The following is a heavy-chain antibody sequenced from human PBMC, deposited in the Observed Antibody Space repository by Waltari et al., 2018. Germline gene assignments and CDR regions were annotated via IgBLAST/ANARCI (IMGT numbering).Heavy chain of an antibody. CDR3: ARVRTTVTTHGWFDP. D-gene: IGHD4-17*01. Sequence: EVQLVESGGGLVKSGGSQRLSCADSGFTFSSYSMNWVRQAPGKGVEWLSIMSRSSTYRYYSDSVKGRFTISRDNAKNSVFLQMNSRRAEDTAMYYWARVRTTVTTHGWFDPWGQGTLVTVSS. V-gene: IGHV3-21*01. CDR2: MSRSSTYR. J-gene: IGHJ5*02. CDR1: GFTFSSYS.